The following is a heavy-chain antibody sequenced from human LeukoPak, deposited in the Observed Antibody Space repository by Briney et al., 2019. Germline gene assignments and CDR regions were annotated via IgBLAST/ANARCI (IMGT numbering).Heavy chain of an antibody. Sequence: ASVKVSCKASGGTFSSYAISWVRQAPGQGLEWMGRIIPILGIANYAQKFQGRVTITADKSTSTAYMELSSLRSEDTAVYYCARVAGFGERGMDVWGQGTTVTVSS. V-gene: IGHV1-69*04. CDR3: ARVAGFGERGMDV. D-gene: IGHD3-10*01. J-gene: IGHJ6*02. CDR2: IIPILGIA. CDR1: GGTFSSYA.